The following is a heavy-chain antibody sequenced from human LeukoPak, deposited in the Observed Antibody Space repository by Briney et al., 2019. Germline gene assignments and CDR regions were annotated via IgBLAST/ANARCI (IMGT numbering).Heavy chain of an antibody. J-gene: IGHJ4*02. CDR3: AKDHFEWLRLRGPGY. V-gene: IGHV3-30*18. Sequence: GRSLRLSCAASGLTFSSYGMHWVRQAPGKGLEWVAVISYDGSNKYYADSVKGRFTISRDNSKNTLYLQMNSLRAEDTAVYYCAKDHFEWLRLRGPGYWGQGTLVTVSS. CDR1: GLTFSSYG. CDR2: ISYDGSNK. D-gene: IGHD5-12*01.